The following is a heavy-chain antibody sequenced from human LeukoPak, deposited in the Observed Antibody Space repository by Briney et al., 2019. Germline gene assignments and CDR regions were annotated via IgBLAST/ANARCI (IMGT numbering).Heavy chain of an antibody. CDR2: IGTAGDT. CDR3: ARVAKERIGGVYYFDY. CDR1: GFTFSDYD. V-gene: IGHV3-13*01. J-gene: IGHJ4*02. D-gene: IGHD1-1*01. Sequence: HTGGSLRLSCAASGFTFSDYDMHWVRQATGKGLEWVSAIGTAGDTSYTGSVKGRFTISRENAKNSLYLQMNSLRAGDTAVYYCARVAKERIGGVYYFDYWGQGTLVTVSS.